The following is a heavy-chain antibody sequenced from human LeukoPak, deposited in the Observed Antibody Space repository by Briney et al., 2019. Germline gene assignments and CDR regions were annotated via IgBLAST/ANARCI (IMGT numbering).Heavy chain of an antibody. D-gene: IGHD3-9*01. CDR1: GFTFSDYS. CDR2: ISSGSTYT. V-gene: IGHV3-21*01. Sequence: GGSLRLSCAASGFTFSDYSMTWVRQAPGKGLEWVSSISSGSTYTYYADAVKGRFTISRDNAKNSLFLQMNSLRAEDTAVYYCARELRYAYDVLTGCYEYYYYFGLDVWGQGITVTVSS. CDR3: ARELRYAYDVLTGCYEYYYYFGLDV. J-gene: IGHJ6*02.